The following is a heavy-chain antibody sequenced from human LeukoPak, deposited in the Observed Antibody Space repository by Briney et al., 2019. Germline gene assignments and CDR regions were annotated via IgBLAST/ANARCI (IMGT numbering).Heavy chain of an antibody. J-gene: IGHJ4*02. CDR2: IYYSGST. Sequence: SETLSLTCTVSGGPVSSGSYYWSWIRQPPGRGLEWIGYIYYSGSTNYNPSLKSRVTISLDMSKNQFSLKLSSMTAADTAIYYCARDRGGDFWSSYYDYWGQGTLVTVSS. D-gene: IGHD3-3*01. CDR3: ARDRGGDFWSSYYDY. V-gene: IGHV4-61*01. CDR1: GGPVSSGSYY.